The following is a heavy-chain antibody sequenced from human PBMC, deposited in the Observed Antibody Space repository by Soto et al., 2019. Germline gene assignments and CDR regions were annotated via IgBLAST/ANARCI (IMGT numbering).Heavy chain of an antibody. CDR3: AKGVVVASTYSQH. V-gene: IGHV3-30*18. D-gene: IGHD2-15*01. J-gene: IGHJ1*01. CDR2: ISYDGSDK. Sequence: QVQLVESGGGVVQPGRSLRLSCAASGFTFSSYGMHWVRQAPGKGLEWVAVISYDGSDKYYADSVKGRFTISRDNSNNTLYLQMDSLRAEDRAVYYCAKGVVVASTYSQHWGQGTLVTVSP. CDR1: GFTFSSYG.